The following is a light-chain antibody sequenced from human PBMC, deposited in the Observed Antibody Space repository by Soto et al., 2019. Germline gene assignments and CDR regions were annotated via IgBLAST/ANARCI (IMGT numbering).Light chain of an antibody. V-gene: IGKV1-17*03. J-gene: IGKJ1*01. CDR3: LQHNSYPWT. CDR1: QGISNY. Sequence: DIQMTQSPSAMSSSVGYRFTITCLASQGISNYLAWFQQKPGKVPKRLIYVASSLQSGVPSRFSGSGSGTEFTLTISSLQPEDFATYYCLQHNSYPWTFGQGTKVDIK. CDR2: VAS.